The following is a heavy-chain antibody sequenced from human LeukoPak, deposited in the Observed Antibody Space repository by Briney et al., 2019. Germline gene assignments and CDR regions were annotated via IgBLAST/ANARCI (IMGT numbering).Heavy chain of an antibody. J-gene: IGHJ4*02. CDR3: ARGRIGPDY. V-gene: IGHV3-23*01. CDR2: IGGSGGST. Sequence: GGSLRLSCAASGFTFSSYAMSWVRQAPGKGLEWVSAIGGSGGSTYYADSVKGRFTISRDNSKNTLYMQMNSLRAEDTAVYYCARGRIGPDYWGQGTLLTVSS. D-gene: IGHD3/OR15-3a*01. CDR1: GFTFSSYA.